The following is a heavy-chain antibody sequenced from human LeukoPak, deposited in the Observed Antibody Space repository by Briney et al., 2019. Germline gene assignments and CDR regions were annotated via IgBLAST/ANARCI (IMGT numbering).Heavy chain of an antibody. CDR2: ISSSSRTI. CDR3: ARLRYYAMGV. V-gene: IGHV3-48*01. CDR1: GFTFSTYD. J-gene: IGHJ6*02. Sequence: QPGGSLRLSCAASGFTFSTYDMNWVRQAPGKGLEWVSYISSSSRTISYADSVKGRFTISRDNAKNSLYLQMNSLRAEDTAVYYCARLRYYAMGVWGQGTTVTASS.